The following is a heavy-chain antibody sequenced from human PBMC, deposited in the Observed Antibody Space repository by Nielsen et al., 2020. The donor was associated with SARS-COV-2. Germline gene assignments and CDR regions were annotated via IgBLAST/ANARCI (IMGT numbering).Heavy chain of an antibody. CDR2: IRSKAYGGTT. CDR3: TTGIRETYYDFWSGYYADYYYYGMDV. V-gene: IGHV3-49*02. J-gene: IGHJ6*02. D-gene: IGHD3-3*01. Sequence: WIRQPPGKGLEWVGFIRSKAYGGTTEYAASVKGRFTISRDDSKNTLYLQMNSLKTEDTAVYYCTTGIRETYYDFWSGYYADYYYYGMDVWGQGTTVTVSS.